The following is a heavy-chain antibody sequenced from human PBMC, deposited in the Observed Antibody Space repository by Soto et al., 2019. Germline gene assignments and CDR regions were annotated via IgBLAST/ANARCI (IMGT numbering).Heavy chain of an antibody. J-gene: IGHJ6*02. CDR1: GYSFTSYW. D-gene: IGHD3-22*01. CDR2: IYPGDSDT. Sequence: PGESLKISCKCSGYSFTSYWIGWVRQMPGKGLEWMGIIYPGDSDTRYSPSFQGQVTISADKSISTAYLQWSSLKASDTAMYYCATQSSGYYDSSGYYSRNYYGMDVWGQGTTVTVSS. CDR3: ATQSSGYYDSSGYYSRNYYGMDV. V-gene: IGHV5-51*01.